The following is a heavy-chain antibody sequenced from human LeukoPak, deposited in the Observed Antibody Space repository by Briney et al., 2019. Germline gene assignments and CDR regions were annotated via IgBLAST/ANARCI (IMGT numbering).Heavy chain of an antibody. D-gene: IGHD4-11*01. CDR1: GYTLTELS. CDR3: ATVGITTSFQVYGMDV. Sequence: ASVKVSCKVSGYTLTELSMHWVRQAPGKGLEWMGGFDPEDGETIYAQKFQGRVTMTEDTSTDTAYMELSSLRSEDTAVYYCATVGITTSFQVYGMDVWGQGTTVTVSS. CDR2: FDPEDGET. J-gene: IGHJ6*02. V-gene: IGHV1-24*01.